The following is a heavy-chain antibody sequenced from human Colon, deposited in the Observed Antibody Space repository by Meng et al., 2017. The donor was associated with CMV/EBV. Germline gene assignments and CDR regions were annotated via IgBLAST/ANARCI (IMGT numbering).Heavy chain of an antibody. J-gene: IGHJ5*02. V-gene: IGHV1-69*12. CDR1: GGTFDTST. Sequence: QVQLGQFGCRVKKPGSSVKASCKASGGTFDTSTFNWVRQAPGQGLEWMGGIIPMFGSPRYSQKFRGRVTITADELEVNSLRSEDTAVYYCARGKQAGFDLWGQGTLVTVSS. D-gene: IGHD6-13*01. CDR2: IIPMFGSP. CDR3: ARGKQAGFDL.